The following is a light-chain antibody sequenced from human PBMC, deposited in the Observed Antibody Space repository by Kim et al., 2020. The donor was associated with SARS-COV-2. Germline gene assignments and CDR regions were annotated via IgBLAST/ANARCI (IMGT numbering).Light chain of an antibody. CDR3: QHQDS. Sequence: PSTLAASVGDRVTTTCRASQSSSSWLAWYQQKPGKAPKLLIYKASSLESGVPSRFSGSGSGTEFTLTISSLQPDDFATYYCQHQDSFGQGTKLEI. CDR2: KAS. J-gene: IGKJ2*01. CDR1: QSSSSW. V-gene: IGKV1-5*03.